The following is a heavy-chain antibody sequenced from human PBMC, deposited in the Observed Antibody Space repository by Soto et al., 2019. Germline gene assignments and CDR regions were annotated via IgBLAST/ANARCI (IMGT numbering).Heavy chain of an antibody. D-gene: IGHD5-12*01. CDR2: IYDSGST. V-gene: IGHV4-31*03. CDR1: GGSISGGGYY. CDR3: ARQIEATETFDY. Sequence: PSETLSLTCTVSGGSISGGGYYWTWIRQHPGKGLEWIGYIYDSGSTYNNPSLKSRVTISVDTSKKQFSLTLSSVTAADTAVYYCARQIEATETFDYWGQGTLVTVSS. J-gene: IGHJ4*02.